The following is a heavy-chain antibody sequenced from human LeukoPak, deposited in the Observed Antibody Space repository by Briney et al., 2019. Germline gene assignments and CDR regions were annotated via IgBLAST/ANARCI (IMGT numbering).Heavy chain of an antibody. V-gene: IGHV3-53*01. CDR1: GCTVSNNY. CDR3: ARPGSHDAFDI. J-gene: IGHJ3*02. CDR2: IYSGGST. D-gene: IGHD1-26*01. Sequence: GSPRLSCAASGCTVSNNYVSWVRQAPGKGLGWVSVIYSGGSTYYADSVKGRFTISRDNSKNTLYLQMNSLRAEDTAVYYCARPGSHDAFDIWGQGTMVTVSS.